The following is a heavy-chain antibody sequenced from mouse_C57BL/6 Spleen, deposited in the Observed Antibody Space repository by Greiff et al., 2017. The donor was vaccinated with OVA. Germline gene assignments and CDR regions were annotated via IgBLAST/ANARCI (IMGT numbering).Heavy chain of an antibody. D-gene: IGHD2-3*01. J-gene: IGHJ2*01. CDR2: IRNKANGYTT. V-gene: IGHV7-3*01. CDR1: GFPFTDYY. CDR3: ARSLYDGYYEGDY. Sequence: EVKVVESGGGLVQPGGSLSLSCAASGFPFTDYYMSWVRQPPGKALEWLGFIRNKANGYTTEYSASVKGRFTISRDNSQSILYLQMNALRAEDSATYYCARSLYDGYYEGDYWGQGTTLTVSS.